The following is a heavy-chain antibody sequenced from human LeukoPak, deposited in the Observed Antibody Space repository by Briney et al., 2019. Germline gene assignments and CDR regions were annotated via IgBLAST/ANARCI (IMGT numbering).Heavy chain of an antibody. J-gene: IGHJ4*02. V-gene: IGHV4-61*02. D-gene: IGHD5-12*01. CDR3: ARDRGYSGYALSY. Sequence: SETLSLTCTVSGGSISSSSYYWSWIRQPAGKGLEWIGRIYTSGSTNYNPSLKSRVTISVDTSKNQFSLKLSSVTAADTAVYYCARDRGYSGYALSYWGQGTLVTVSS. CDR2: IYTSGST. CDR1: GGSISSSSYY.